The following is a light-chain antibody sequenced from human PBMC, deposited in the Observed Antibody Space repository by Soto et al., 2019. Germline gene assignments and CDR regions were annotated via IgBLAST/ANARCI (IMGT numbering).Light chain of an antibody. CDR1: QTVSNN. J-gene: IGKJ5*01. CDR2: GAS. Sequence: EIVLTQSPGTLSLSPGDRATLSCRASQTVSNNYLAWCQQKPGQAPRVIMYGASTRATGIPARFSGSGSGTEFTLTISSLQSEDFAVYYCQQYNNWPRITFGQGTRLEI. CDR3: QQYNNWPRIT. V-gene: IGKV3-15*01.